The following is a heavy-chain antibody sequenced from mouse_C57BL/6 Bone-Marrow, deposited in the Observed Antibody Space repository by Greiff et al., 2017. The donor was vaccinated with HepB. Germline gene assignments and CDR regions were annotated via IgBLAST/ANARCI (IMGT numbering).Heavy chain of an antibody. CDR2: IHPNSGST. CDR3: AEEKLTGTPWFAY. Sequence: QVQLQQPGAELVKPEASVKLSCKASGYTFTSYWMHWVKQRPGQGLEWIGMIHPNSGSTNYNEKFKSKATLTVDKSSSTAYMQLSSLTSEDSAVYYCAEEKLTGTPWFAYWGQGTLVTVSA. D-gene: IGHD4-1*01. CDR1: GYTFTSYW. V-gene: IGHV1-64*01. J-gene: IGHJ3*01.